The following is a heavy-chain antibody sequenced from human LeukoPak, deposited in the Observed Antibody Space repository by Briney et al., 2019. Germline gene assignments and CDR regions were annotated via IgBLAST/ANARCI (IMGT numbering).Heavy chain of an antibody. Sequence: GESLKISCKGSGYSFTTCWIGWVRQMPGKGLEWMGIIYPGDSDTRYGPSFQGQVTISADKSISTAYLQWSSLRASDTAMYYCARASGGYTRSFDYWGQGTLVTVSS. CDR2: IYPGDSDT. J-gene: IGHJ4*02. CDR3: ARASGGYTRSFDY. CDR1: GYSFTTCW. V-gene: IGHV5-51*01. D-gene: IGHD3-3*01.